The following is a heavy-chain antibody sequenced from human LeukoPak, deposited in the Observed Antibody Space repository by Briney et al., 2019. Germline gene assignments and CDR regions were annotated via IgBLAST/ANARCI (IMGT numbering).Heavy chain of an antibody. J-gene: IGHJ4*02. CDR3: ARLGGGSSWSNFDF. D-gene: IGHD6-13*01. Sequence: ASVKVSCKASGHTLTVYGFSWVRQAPGQGLEWMGWISPNSGATNYAQKFQARVTMTGDTSISTAYMELSSLRSDDTAVYYCARLGGGSSWSNFDFWGQGTLVTVSS. CDR2: ISPNSGAT. V-gene: IGHV1-2*02. CDR1: GHTLTVYG.